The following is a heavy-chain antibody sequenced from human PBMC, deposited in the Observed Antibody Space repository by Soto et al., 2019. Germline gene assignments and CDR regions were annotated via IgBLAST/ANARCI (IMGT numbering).Heavy chain of an antibody. Sequence: GGSLRLSCAASGFTFSSYSMNWVRQAPGKGLEWVSSISSSSSYIYYADSVKGRFTISRDNAKNSLYLQMNSLRAEDTAVYYCARVGGAAAGTGGMDVWGQGTTVTVSS. CDR2: ISSSSSYI. V-gene: IGHV3-21*01. J-gene: IGHJ6*02. D-gene: IGHD6-13*01. CDR3: ARVGGAAAGTGGMDV. CDR1: GFTFSSYS.